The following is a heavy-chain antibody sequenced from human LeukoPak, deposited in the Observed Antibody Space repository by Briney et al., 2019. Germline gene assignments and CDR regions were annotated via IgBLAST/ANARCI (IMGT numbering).Heavy chain of an antibody. CDR2: ISYDGSNK. D-gene: IGHD2-15*01. J-gene: IGHJ4*02. CDR1: GFTFSSYA. V-gene: IGHV3-30*04. Sequence: GGSLRLSCAASGFTFSSYAMHWVRQAPGKGLEWVAVISYDGSNKYYADSVKGRFTISRDNSKNTLYLQMNSLRAEDTAVYYCARAGGYCGRISCPYYFDYWGQGSLVAVSS. CDR3: ARAGGYCGRISCPYYFDY.